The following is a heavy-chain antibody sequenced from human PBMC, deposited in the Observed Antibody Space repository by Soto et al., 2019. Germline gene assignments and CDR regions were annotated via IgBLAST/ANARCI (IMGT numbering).Heavy chain of an antibody. J-gene: IGHJ6*02. CDR1: GWSFSGYY. D-gene: IGHD3-10*01. CDR2: INHRGST. V-gene: IGHV4-34*01. CDR3: SRGPEVRETFYYHYAMDV. Sequence: SETLSLTCAVYGWSFSGYYWSWIRQPPGKGLEWIGEINHRGSTNYNPSLKSRVTISVDTSKNQFSLKLTSVTAADTAVYYCSRGPEVRETFYYHYAMDVWGQGTTVTVYS.